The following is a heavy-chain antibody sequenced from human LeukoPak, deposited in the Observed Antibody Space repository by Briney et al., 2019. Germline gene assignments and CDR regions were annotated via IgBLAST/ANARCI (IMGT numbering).Heavy chain of an antibody. CDR3: ARDKTMVRGAIWVWFDP. V-gene: IGHV3-21*01. J-gene: IGHJ5*02. CDR2: ISSSSSYI. CDR1: GFTFSSYS. D-gene: IGHD3-10*01. Sequence: PGGSLRLSCAPAGFTFSSYSMNWVRQAPGKGLEWVSSISSSSSYIYYADSVKGRFTISRDNAKNSLYLQMNSLRAEDTAVYYRARDKTMVRGAIWVWFDPWGQGTLVTVSS.